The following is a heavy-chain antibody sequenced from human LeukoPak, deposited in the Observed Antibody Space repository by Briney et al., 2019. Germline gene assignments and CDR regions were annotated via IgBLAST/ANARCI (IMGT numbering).Heavy chain of an antibody. V-gene: IGHV3-15*01. J-gene: IGHJ4*02. Sequence: GGSLRLSCAASGFTFINAWMSWVRQAPGKGLEWVGRIKSKADGGTTDYAAPVKGRFTISRDDSENTLYLQINSLKTEDTAVYYCTTDRGPAFDYWGQGTLVTVSS. CDR3: TTDRGPAFDY. CDR2: IKSKADGGTT. CDR1: GFTFINAW. D-gene: IGHD1-26*01.